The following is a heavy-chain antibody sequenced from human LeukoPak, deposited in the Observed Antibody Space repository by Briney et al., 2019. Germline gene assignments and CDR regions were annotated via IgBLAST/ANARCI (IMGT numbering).Heavy chain of an antibody. CDR1: GFTFSSYA. CDR3: ARDRWELLRGLDY. D-gene: IGHD1-26*01. Sequence: GRSLRLSCAASGFTFSSYAMHWVRQAPGKGLEWVAVIWYDGSNKYYADSVKGRFTISRDNSKNTLYLQMNSLRAEDTAVYYCARDRWELLRGLDYWGQGTLVTVSS. J-gene: IGHJ4*02. V-gene: IGHV3-33*08. CDR2: IWYDGSNK.